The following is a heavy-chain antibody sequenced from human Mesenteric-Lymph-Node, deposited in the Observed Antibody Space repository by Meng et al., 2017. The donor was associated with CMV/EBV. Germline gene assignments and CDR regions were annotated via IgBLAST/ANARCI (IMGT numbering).Heavy chain of an antibody. CDR1: GFTFSSYA. J-gene: IGHJ6*02. D-gene: IGHD3-3*01. CDR3: AKEISRYYDFWSGSTYAMDV. Sequence: GESLKISCAASGFTFSSYAMSWVRQAPGKGLEWVSAISGSGGSTYYADSVKGRFTISRDNSKNTLYLQMNSLRAEDTAVYYCAKEISRYYDFWSGSTYAMDVWGQGTTVTVSS. CDR2: ISGSGGST. V-gene: IGHV3-23*01.